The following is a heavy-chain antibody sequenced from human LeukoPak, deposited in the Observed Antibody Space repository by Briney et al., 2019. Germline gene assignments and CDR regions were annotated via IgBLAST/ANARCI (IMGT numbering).Heavy chain of an antibody. V-gene: IGHV3-64*02. J-gene: IGHJ4*02. Sequence: GGSLRLSCAGSGFSFTKYSVHWVRQAPGKGLEYVSAISANGDTTYYADSVEGRFTISRDNSKNTVYLHMGSLRAEDTAAYYCARVGYSGCFDYWGQGTLVTVSS. CDR2: ISANGDTT. CDR1: GFSFTKYS. CDR3: ARVGYSGCFDY. D-gene: IGHD6-19*01.